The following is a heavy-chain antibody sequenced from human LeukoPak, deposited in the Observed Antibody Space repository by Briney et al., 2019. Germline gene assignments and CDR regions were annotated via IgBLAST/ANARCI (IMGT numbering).Heavy chain of an antibody. Sequence: GGSLRLSCAASGFTFSDYYLSWIRQAPGKGLEWVSYISSSGSTIYYADSVKGRFTISRDNAKNSLYLQMNSLRAEDTAVYYCARALVLGQLDYYYYGMDVWGQGTTVTVSS. J-gene: IGHJ6*02. D-gene: IGHD6-6*01. CDR3: ARALVLGQLDYYYYGMDV. V-gene: IGHV3-11*01. CDR2: ISSSGSTI. CDR1: GFTFSDYY.